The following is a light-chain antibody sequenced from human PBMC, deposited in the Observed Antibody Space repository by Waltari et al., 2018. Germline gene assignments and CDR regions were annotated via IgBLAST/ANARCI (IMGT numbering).Light chain of an antibody. J-gene: IGKJ4*01. Sequence: EIVLTQSPGTLSLSPGERATLSCRASQSVSRNYLNWYQQKGGQAPRLLIHGASIRATCIPDGFSGSGSGTDFTLTISRLEPEDFAVYYCQQYDGEVLTFGGGTKVEI. CDR3: QQYDGEVLT. V-gene: IGKV3-20*01. CDR2: GAS. CDR1: QSVSRNY.